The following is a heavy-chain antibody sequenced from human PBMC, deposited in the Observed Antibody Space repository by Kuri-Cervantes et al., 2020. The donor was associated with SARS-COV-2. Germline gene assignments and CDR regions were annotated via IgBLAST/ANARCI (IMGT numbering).Heavy chain of an antibody. J-gene: IGHJ4*02. V-gene: IGHV2-70*11. CDR1: GFSLTTSGMC. CDR3: ARIRAATVIADY. Sequence: SGPTLVKPTQTLTLTCTFSGFSLTTSGMCVAWIRQPPGKALEWLARIDWDDDKYYKTSLNTRLSISKDTSKDQVVLTMTNMDPVDTATYYCARIRAATVIADYWGQGTLVTVSS. CDR2: IDWDDDK. D-gene: IGHD4-11*01.